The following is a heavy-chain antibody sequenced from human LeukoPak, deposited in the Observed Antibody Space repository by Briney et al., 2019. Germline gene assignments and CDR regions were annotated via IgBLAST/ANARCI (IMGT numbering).Heavy chain of an antibody. Sequence: PSETLSLTCAVSGYSISNSNWCSWVRQSPGKGLEWIGEIYHSGSTNYNPSLKSRVTMSVDKSKNQFSLKLNSVTAADTAIYYCARGRGIFDYWGQGALVTVSS. V-gene: IGHV4-4*02. CDR1: GYSISNSNW. J-gene: IGHJ4*02. CDR2: IYHSGST. D-gene: IGHD5-24*01. CDR3: ARGRGIFDY.